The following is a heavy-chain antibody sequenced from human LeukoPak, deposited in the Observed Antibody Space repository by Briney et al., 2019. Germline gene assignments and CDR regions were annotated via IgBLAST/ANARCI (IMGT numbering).Heavy chain of an antibody. D-gene: IGHD5-12*01. Sequence: GGSLRLSCAASGFTFSSYEMNRVRQAPGKGLEWVSYISSSGSTIYYADSVKGRFTISRDNAKNSLYLQMNSLRAEDTAVYYCARDEGRGYFDYWGQGTLVTVSS. J-gene: IGHJ4*02. V-gene: IGHV3-48*03. CDR3: ARDEGRGYFDY. CDR2: ISSSGSTI. CDR1: GFTFSSYE.